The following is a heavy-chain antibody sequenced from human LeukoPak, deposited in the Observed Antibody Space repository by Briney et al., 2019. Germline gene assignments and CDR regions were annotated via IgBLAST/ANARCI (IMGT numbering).Heavy chain of an antibody. D-gene: IGHD2-2*01. Sequence: SETLSLTCAVYGGSFSGYYWSWIRQPPGKGLEWIGEINHSGSTNYNPSLKSRVTISVDTSKNQFSLKLSSVTAADTAVYYCARLSYCSSTSCYLDGYWGQGILVTVSS. V-gene: IGHV4-34*01. CDR2: INHSGST. CDR3: ARLSYCSSTSCYLDGY. CDR1: GGSFSGYY. J-gene: IGHJ4*02.